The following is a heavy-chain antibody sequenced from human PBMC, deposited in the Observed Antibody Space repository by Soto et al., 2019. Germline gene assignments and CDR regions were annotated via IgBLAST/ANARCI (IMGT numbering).Heavy chain of an antibody. J-gene: IGHJ4*02. V-gene: IGHV1-3*01. D-gene: IGHD5-18*01. CDR3: ARERRGYSHGPFDY. Sequence: ASVKVSCKASGYTFTSYAMHWVRQAPGQRLEWMGWINAGNGNTKYSQKFQGRVPITRDTSASTAYMELSSLRSEDTAVYYCARERRGYSHGPFDYWGQGTLVTVYS. CDR2: INAGNGNT. CDR1: GYTFTSYA.